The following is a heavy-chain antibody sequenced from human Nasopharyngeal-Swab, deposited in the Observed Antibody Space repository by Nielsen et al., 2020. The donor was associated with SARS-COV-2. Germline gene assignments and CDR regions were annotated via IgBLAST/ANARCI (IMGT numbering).Heavy chain of an antibody. CDR3: ARTYDSSGYWVWYYYYGMDV. CDR1: GFTSSSYA. J-gene: IGHJ6*02. D-gene: IGHD3-22*01. CDR2: ISYDGSNK. Sequence: GGSLRLSCAASGFTSSSYAMHWVRQAPGKGLEWVAVISYDGSNKYYADSVKGRFTISRDNSKNTLYLQMNSLRAEDTAVYYCARTYDSSGYWVWYYYYGMDVWGQGTTVTVSS. V-gene: IGHV3-30-3*01.